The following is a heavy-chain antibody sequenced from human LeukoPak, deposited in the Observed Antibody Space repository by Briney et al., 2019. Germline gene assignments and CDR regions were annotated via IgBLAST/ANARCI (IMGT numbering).Heavy chain of an antibody. CDR2: IIPILGIA. Sequence: SVKVSCKASGGTFSSYAISWVRQAPGQGLEWMGRIIPILGIANYAQKFQGRVTITADKSTSTASMELSSLRSEDTAVYYCARDGNHYDILTGFYYYYGMDVWGQGTTVTVSS. D-gene: IGHD3-9*01. V-gene: IGHV1-69*04. CDR3: ARDGNHYDILTGFYYYYGMDV. CDR1: GGTFSSYA. J-gene: IGHJ6*02.